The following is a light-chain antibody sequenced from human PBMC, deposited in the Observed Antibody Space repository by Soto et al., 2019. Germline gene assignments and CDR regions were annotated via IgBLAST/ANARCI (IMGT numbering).Light chain of an antibody. CDR1: VVAKKY. Sequence: SYELTQPSSVSVSPGQTARITCSGDVVAKKYGRWFQQKPGQAPVLVIYKDSERPSGIPERFSGPSSGTTVTLTISGAQVEDEADYYCYSAADNNLVFGGGTKLTVL. J-gene: IGLJ2*01. CDR3: YSAADNNLV. CDR2: KDS. V-gene: IGLV3-27*01.